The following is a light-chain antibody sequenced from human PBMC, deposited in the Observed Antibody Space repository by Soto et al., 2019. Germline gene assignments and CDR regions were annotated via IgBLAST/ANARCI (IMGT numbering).Light chain of an antibody. Sequence: QLVLTQSPYASASLGASVKLTCTLSSGHSSYAIAWHQQQPEKGPRYLMKLNSDGSHSKGDGIPDRFSGSSSGAERYLTISSLQSEDEADYYCQTWGTVIQVFGGGTKLTVL. CDR2: LNSDGSH. CDR1: SGHSSYA. J-gene: IGLJ2*01. V-gene: IGLV4-69*01. CDR3: QTWGTVIQV.